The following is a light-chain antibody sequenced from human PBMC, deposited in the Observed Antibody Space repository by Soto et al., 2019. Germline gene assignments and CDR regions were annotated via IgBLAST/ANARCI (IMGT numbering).Light chain of an antibody. CDR3: QQYSTYPWT. CDR2: DAS. Sequence: IHMTQAPSTLSASLGDRVTITFRASQSISSWLAWYQQKPGKAPKVLIFDASSLESGVPSRFSGSGSATEFTLTISSLQPDDFATYYCQQYSTYPWTFGQGTKVDIK. V-gene: IGKV1-5*01. CDR1: QSISSW. J-gene: IGKJ1*01.